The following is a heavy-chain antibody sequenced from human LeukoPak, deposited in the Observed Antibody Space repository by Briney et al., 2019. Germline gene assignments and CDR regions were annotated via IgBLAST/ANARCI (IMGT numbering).Heavy chain of an antibody. D-gene: IGHD3-9*01. CDR1: GFTFSSYG. J-gene: IGHJ4*02. CDR2: MRFDGSNE. CDR3: ARDLLRYFDWDHFDY. Sequence: PGGSLRLSCAASGFTFSSYGFHWVRQAPGKGLEWVAFMRFDGSNEYYADSVKGRFTISRDNSKNALYLQMNSLTPEDTAVYYCARDLLRYFDWDHFDYWGQGTLVTVSS. V-gene: IGHV3-30*02.